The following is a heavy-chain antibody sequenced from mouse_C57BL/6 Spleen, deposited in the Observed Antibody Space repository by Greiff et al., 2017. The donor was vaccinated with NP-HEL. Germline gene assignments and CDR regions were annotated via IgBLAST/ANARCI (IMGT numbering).Heavy chain of an antibody. CDR2: INPSSGYT. CDR3: ARDYYGMDAMDY. D-gene: IGHD1-1*01. CDR1: GYTFTSYT. Sequence: VQLQQSGAELARPGASVKMSCKASGYTFTSYTMHWVKQRPGQGLEWIGYINPSSGYTKYNQKFKDKATLTADKSSSTAYMQLSSLTSEDSAVYYCARDYYGMDAMDYWGQGTSVTVSS. V-gene: IGHV1-4*01. J-gene: IGHJ4*01.